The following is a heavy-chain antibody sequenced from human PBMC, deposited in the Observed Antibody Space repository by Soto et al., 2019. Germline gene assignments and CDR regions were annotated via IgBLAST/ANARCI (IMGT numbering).Heavy chain of an antibody. V-gene: IGHV1-69*12. D-gene: IGHD6-13*01. J-gene: IGHJ6*02. CDR3: ASPAAGTGSYYYGMDV. CDR2: IIPIFGTA. CDR1: GGTFSSYA. Sequence: QVQLVQSGAEVKKPGSSVKVSCKASGGTFSSYAISWVRQAPGQGLEWMGGIIPIFGTANYAQKFQGRVTIAEDESTSTAYRELSSLRSDDTAVYYCASPAAGTGSYYYGMDVWGQGTTVTVSS.